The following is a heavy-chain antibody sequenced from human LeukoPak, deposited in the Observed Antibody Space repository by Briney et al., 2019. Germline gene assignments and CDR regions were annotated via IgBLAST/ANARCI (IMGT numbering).Heavy chain of an antibody. Sequence: SETLSLTCTVSGGSISSSSYYWGWIRQPPGKGLEWIGSIYYSGSTYYNPSLKSRVTISVDTSKNQFSLKLSSLTAADTAVYYCARGADSSSSDYWGQGTLVTVSS. D-gene: IGHD6-13*01. CDR3: ARGADSSSSDY. CDR2: IYYSGST. CDR1: GGSISSSSYY. V-gene: IGHV4-39*01. J-gene: IGHJ4*02.